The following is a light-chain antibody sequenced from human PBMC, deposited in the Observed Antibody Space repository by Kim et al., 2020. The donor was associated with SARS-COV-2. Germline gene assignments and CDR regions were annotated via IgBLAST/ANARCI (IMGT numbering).Light chain of an antibody. CDR3: QTWGAGIRV. J-gene: IGLJ3*02. V-gene: IGLV4-69*01. Sequence: SGKFTCTLRSGHSNCDVAWQQQQPEKGPRFLMTVDSDGSHSKGDGIPDRFSGSSSGAERYLTISSLQSEDEADYYCQTWGAGIRVFGGGTQLTVL. CDR1: SGHSNCD. CDR2: VDSDGSH.